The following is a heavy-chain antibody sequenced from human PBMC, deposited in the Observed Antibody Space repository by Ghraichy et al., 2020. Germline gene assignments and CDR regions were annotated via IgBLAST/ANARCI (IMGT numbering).Heavy chain of an antibody. CDR2: INPNSGGT. D-gene: IGHD4-11*01. J-gene: IGHJ6*03. Sequence: ASVKVSCKASGYTFTGYYMHWVRQAPGQGLEWMGRINPNSGGTNYAQKFQGRVTMTRDTSISTAYMELSRLRSDDTPVYYCARDLYSTYYYYMDVWGKGTTVTVSS. CDR3: ARDLYSTYYYYMDV. V-gene: IGHV1-2*06. CDR1: GYTFTGYY.